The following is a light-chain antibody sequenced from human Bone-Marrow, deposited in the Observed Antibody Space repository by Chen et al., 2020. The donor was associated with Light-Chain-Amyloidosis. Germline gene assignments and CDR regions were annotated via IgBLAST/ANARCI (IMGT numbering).Light chain of an antibody. Sequence: QSVLTQPPSPSGTPGQRVTLSCPGASSNIGINYVYWYQHSPGAAPHLLIHRNNQRPSGVPDRFSASESGTAAFLAIGGLRSEDEADYYCAAWDGSLSGYVFGTGTKVIVL. CDR2: RNN. CDR1: SSNIGINY. J-gene: IGLJ1*01. V-gene: IGLV1-47*01. CDR3: AAWDGSLSGYV.